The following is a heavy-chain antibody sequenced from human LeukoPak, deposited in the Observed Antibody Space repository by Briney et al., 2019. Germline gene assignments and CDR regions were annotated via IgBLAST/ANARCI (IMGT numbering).Heavy chain of an antibody. CDR2: VIGSYT. Sequence: GGSLRLSCAASGFTFSSYVMSWVRQAPGEGLEWVSAVIGSYTYYADSVKGRFTISRDNSKNTLFLELNSLRAGDTAVYYCAKGSSSSRPYYFDSWGLGTLVIVSS. CDR3: AKGSSSSRPYYFDS. V-gene: IGHV3-23*01. CDR1: GFTFSSYV. J-gene: IGHJ4*02. D-gene: IGHD6-13*01.